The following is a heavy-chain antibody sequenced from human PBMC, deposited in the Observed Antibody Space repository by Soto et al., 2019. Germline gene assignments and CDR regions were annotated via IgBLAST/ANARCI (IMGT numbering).Heavy chain of an antibody. V-gene: IGHV4-39*01. CDR1: GDSITASYSN. J-gene: IGHJ4*02. CDR3: AKLVRDDVRRSDFDH. CDR2: FYYSGTT. D-gene: IGHD3-10*02. Sequence: SETLSLTCTVSGDSITASYSNWAWIRQPPGKGLERIGTFYYSGTTSQNPPLRSRITISGDTSRNQFSLNLRSVTAADSGVYYCAKLVRDDVRRSDFDHWGQGTLVTVSS.